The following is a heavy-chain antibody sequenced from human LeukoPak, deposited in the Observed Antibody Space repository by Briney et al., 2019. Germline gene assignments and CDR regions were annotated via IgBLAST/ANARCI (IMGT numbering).Heavy chain of an antibody. Sequence: ASVKVSCKASGYTFTDYYVHWVRQAPGQGLEWMGRINAKSGDTNAAQGFQGRVTMTRVTSITTAYLELSRLRSDDTAVYYCARDELYNGYYSVKYHYNGMDVWGQGTTVTVSS. CDR1: GYTFTDYY. J-gene: IGHJ6*02. V-gene: IGHV1-2*06. CDR2: INAKSGDT. D-gene: IGHD3-3*01. CDR3: ARDELYNGYYSVKYHYNGMDV.